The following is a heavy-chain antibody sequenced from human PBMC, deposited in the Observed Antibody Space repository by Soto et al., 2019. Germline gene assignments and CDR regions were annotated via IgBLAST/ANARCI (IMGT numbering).Heavy chain of an antibody. D-gene: IGHD6-13*01. J-gene: IGHJ5*02. CDR2: IYYSGST. V-gene: IGHV4-31*03. Sequence: PSETLSLTCTVSGGSISSGGYYWSWIRQHPGKGLEWIGYIYYSGSTYYNPSLKSRVTISVDTSKNQFSLKLSSVTAADTAVYYCARGYSSSWYANWFDPWGQGTLVTVSS. CDR1: GGSISSGGYY. CDR3: ARGYSSSWYANWFDP.